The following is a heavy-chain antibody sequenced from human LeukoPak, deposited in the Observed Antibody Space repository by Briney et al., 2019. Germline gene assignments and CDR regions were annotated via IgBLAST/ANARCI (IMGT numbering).Heavy chain of an antibody. CDR1: GFTFSNSD. Sequence: GSSLRLSCAASGFTFSNSDMHWARQAPGKGLEWVAVIWDNGNNKYYGDSVNGRFTISRDNSKNTLHLQMNSLRPEDSAIYYCAKGGHCTSTSCYYFDSWGQGALVTVSA. D-gene: IGHD2-2*01. V-gene: IGHV3-33*06. J-gene: IGHJ4*02. CDR2: IWDNGNNK. CDR3: AKGGHCTSTSCYYFDS.